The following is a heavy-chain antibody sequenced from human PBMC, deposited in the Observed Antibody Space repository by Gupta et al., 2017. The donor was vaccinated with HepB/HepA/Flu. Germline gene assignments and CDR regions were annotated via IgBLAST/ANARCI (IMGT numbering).Heavy chain of an antibody. CDR1: GFTFSSYA. D-gene: IGHD4-11*01. CDR2: ISNNGGST. Sequence: EVQLVESGGGLVKPGGSLRLSCAASGFTFSSYAMHWVRQAPGKGLEYVSAISNNGGSTYYANSVKGRFTISRDNSKNTLYLQMGSLRPEDMAVYYCARGGRYSNYGLFDLWGRGTLVTVSS. J-gene: IGHJ2*01. CDR3: ARGGRYSNYGLFDL. V-gene: IGHV3-64*01.